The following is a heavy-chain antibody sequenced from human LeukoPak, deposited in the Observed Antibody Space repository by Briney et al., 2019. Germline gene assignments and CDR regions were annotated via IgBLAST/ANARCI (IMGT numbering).Heavy chain of an antibody. J-gene: IGHJ6*02. D-gene: IGHD3-22*01. CDR2: IKQDGSEK. Sequence: PGGSLRLSCAASGFTFSSYWMSWVRQAPGKGLEWVANIKQDGSEKYYVDSVKGRFTISRDNSKNTLYLQMNSLRAEDTAVYYCARDYYEWGFYYYGMDVWGQGTTVTVSS. V-gene: IGHV3-7*01. CDR3: ARDYYEWGFYYYGMDV. CDR1: GFTFSSYW.